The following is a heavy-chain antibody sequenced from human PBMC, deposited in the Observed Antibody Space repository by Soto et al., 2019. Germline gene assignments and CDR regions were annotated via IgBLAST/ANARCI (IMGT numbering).Heavy chain of an antibody. CDR3: ARQRERYRSGPNWFDP. Sequence: SETLSLTCTVSGGSISSSSYYWGWIRQPPGKGLEWIGSIYYSGSTYYNPSLKSRVTISVDTSKNQFSLKLSSVTAADTAVYYCARQRERYRSGPNWFDPWGQGTLVTVSS. V-gene: IGHV4-39*01. D-gene: IGHD6-19*01. CDR2: IYYSGST. J-gene: IGHJ5*02. CDR1: GGSISSSSYY.